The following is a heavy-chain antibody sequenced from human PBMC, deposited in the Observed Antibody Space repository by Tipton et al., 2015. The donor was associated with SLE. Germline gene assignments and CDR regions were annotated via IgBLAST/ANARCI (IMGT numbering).Heavy chain of an antibody. J-gene: IGHJ5*02. CDR2: VYIFGST. CDR1: GDSINSGRYH. D-gene: IGHD1-26*01. Sequence: LRLSCSVSGDSINSGRYHWTWIRQPAGKGLEWIGRVYIFGSTIYHPSLGSRVTISVDAPKNHFSLKLTSVTAADTAVYFCARGQVGPLRFDPWGQGTLVTVSS. V-gene: IGHV4-61*02. CDR3: ARGQVGPLRFDP.